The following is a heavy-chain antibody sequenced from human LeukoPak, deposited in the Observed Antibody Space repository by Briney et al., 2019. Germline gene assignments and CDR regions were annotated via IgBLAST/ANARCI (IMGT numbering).Heavy chain of an antibody. CDR3: ARGPYYDSSGYLVPFDY. V-gene: IGHV4-59*12. CDR1: GGSISSYY. CDR2: IYHSGST. Sequence: NPSETLSLTCTVSGGSISSYYWSWIRQPPGKGLEWIGYIYHSGSTYYNPSLKSRVTISVDRSKNQFSLKLSSVTAADTAVYYCARGPYYDSSGYLVPFDYWGQGTLVTVSS. J-gene: IGHJ4*02. D-gene: IGHD3-22*01.